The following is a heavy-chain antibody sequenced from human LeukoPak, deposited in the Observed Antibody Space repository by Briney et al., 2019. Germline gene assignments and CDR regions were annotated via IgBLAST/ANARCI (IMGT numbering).Heavy chain of an antibody. Sequence: PGGSLRLSCAASGFTFSSYWMSWVRQAPGKGLEWVANIKQDGSEKYYVDSVKGRFTISRDNAKNPLYLQMNSLRAEDTAVYYCARDQGIAVAEYFYYWGQGTLVTVSS. J-gene: IGHJ4*02. CDR2: IKQDGSEK. D-gene: IGHD6-19*01. V-gene: IGHV3-7*01. CDR1: GFTFSSYW. CDR3: ARDQGIAVAEYFYY.